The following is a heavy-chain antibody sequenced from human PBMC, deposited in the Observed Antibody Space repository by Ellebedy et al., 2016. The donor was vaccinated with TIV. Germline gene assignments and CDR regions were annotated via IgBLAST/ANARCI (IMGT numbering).Heavy chain of an antibody. D-gene: IGHD3-9*01. CDR2: INPGGGST. Sequence: AASVKVSCKASGYTFTSYYMHWVRQAPGQGLEWMGIINPGGGSTSYAQKLQGRVTMTRDTSTSTVYMELSSLRSEDTAVYYCARDRGPYYDILTDYYYHYDMDVWGQGTTVTVSS. CDR1: GYTFTSYY. J-gene: IGHJ6*02. CDR3: ARDRGPYYDILTDYYYHYDMDV. V-gene: IGHV1-46*04.